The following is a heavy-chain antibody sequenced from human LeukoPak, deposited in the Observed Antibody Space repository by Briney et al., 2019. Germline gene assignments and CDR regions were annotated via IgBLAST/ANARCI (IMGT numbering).Heavy chain of an antibody. J-gene: IGHJ5*02. CDR2: IWYYGGNK. V-gene: IGHV3-33*06. D-gene: IGHD3-16*01. CDR1: GFTFRYYV. Sequence: GGPLRLSCGASGFTFRYYVMHLVREAPGKGLEGVSVIWYYGGNKFYAGSVKCRFSISGDIYRTMLQLEMNSLRVEDTAVYYCANWDNKQEVMITFGGDPLLGSRNWFDPWGQGTLVTVSS. CDR3: ANWDNKQEVMITFGGDPLLGSRNWFDP.